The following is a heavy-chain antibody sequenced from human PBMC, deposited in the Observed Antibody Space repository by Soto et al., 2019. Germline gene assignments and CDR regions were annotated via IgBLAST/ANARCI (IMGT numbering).Heavy chain of an antibody. J-gene: IGHJ4*02. D-gene: IGHD3-10*02. CDR3: ARDYVY. Sequence: GGSLRLSCAASGFTFTSYAMSWVRQAPGKGLEWVSVIYSGGSTYYADSVKGRFTISRDNSKNTLYLQMNSLRAEDTAVYYCARDYVYWGQGTLVTVSS. V-gene: IGHV3-66*01. CDR2: IYSGGST. CDR1: GFTFTSYA.